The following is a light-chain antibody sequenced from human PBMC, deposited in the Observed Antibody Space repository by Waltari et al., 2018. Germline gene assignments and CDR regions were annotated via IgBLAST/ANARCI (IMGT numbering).Light chain of an antibody. J-gene: IGKJ4*01. CDR1: QTLLHSDGNTF. V-gene: IGKV2-29*02. CDR3: MQGVHLPLT. CDR2: DVS. Sequence: VMTQTPRTLSVTHGQPASISCKSSQTLLHSDGNTFLFWYMQKPGQSPHLLIYDVSSRFSGVPDRFSGSGSGTDFTLKISRVEAEDTGVYYCMQGVHLPLTFGGGTKVEI.